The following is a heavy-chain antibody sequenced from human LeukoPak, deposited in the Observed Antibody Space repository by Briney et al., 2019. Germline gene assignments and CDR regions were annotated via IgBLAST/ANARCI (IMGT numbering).Heavy chain of an antibody. V-gene: IGHV3-66*01. J-gene: IGHJ4*02. Sequence: GGSLRLSCAASGFTVSSNYMSWVRQAPGKGLEWVSVIYSGGSTYYADSVKGRFTISRDDSKNTLYLQMNSLGAEDTAVYYCARDSGYSSVDGYWGQGTLVTVSS. CDR2: IYSGGST. CDR3: ARDSGYSSVDGY. D-gene: IGHD6-19*01. CDR1: GFTVSSNY.